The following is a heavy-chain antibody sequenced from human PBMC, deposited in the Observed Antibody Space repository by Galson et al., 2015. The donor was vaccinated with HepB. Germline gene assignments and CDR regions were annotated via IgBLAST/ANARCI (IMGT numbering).Heavy chain of an antibody. D-gene: IGHD2-15*01. CDR3: ASGVAATPLVH. CDR1: GFTFSSYG. V-gene: IGHV3-33*01. CDR2: IWYDGSNK. J-gene: IGHJ4*02. Sequence: SLRLSCAASGFTFSSYGMHWVRQAPGKGLEWVAVIWYDGSNKYYADSVKGRFTISRDNSKNTLYLQMNSLRAEDTAVYYCASGVAATPLVHWGQGTLVTVSS.